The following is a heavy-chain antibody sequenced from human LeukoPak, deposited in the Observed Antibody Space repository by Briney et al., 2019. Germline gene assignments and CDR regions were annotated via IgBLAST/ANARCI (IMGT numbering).Heavy chain of an antibody. CDR2: ISAYNGNT. V-gene: IGHV1-18*01. J-gene: IGHJ6*04. CDR3: ATQRVITMVRGVSMDYYYYGMDV. Sequence: ASVTVSFKASGYTFTSYGISWVRQAPGQPLEWMGWISAYNGNTNYAQKLQGRVTMTTDTSTSTAYMELRSLRSDDTAVYYCATQRVITMVRGVSMDYYYYGMDVWGEGTTVTVSS. CDR1: GYTFTSYG. D-gene: IGHD3-10*01.